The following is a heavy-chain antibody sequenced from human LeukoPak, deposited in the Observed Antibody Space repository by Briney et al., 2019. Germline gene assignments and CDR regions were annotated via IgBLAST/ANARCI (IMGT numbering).Heavy chain of an antibody. CDR1: GGSISSYY. V-gene: IGHV4-59*01. J-gene: IGHJ4*02. D-gene: IGHD3-22*01. CDR3: AREVIGTYYYDSSGYYFDY. Sequence: SETLSLTCTVSGGSISSYYWSWIRQPPGKGLEWIGYIYYSGSTNYNPSLKSRVTISVDTSKNQFSLKLSSVTAADTAVYYCAREVIGTYYYDSSGYYFDYWGQGTLVTVSS. CDR2: IYYSGST.